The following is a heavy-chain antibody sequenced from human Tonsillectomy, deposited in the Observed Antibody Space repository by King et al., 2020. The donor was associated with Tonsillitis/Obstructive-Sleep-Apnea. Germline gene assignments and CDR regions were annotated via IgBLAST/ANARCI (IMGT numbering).Heavy chain of an antibody. CDR1: GFTFSSYW. CDR2: INEDGSEE. V-gene: IGHV3-7*03. Sequence: EVQLVESGGGLVQPGGSLRLSCEASGFTFSSYWMKWVRQAAGKGLEWVGNINEDGSEEYYVDSVKGRFTISRDNAKNSLYLQMNSLRAEDTAVYYCASGLYSSRWGDAFDIWGQGTMVIVSS. J-gene: IGHJ3*02. CDR3: ASGLYSSRWGDAFDI. D-gene: IGHD6-13*01.